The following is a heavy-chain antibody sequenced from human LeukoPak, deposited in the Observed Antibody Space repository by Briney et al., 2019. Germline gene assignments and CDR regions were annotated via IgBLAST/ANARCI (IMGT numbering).Heavy chain of an antibody. J-gene: IGHJ3*02. V-gene: IGHV2-70*11. CDR2: IDWDDDK. D-gene: IGHD3-10*01. Sequence: SGPTLVNPTQTLTLTCTFSGFSLSTSGMCVSWIRQPPGKALEWLARIDWDDDKYYSTSLKTRLTISKDTSKNQVALTMTNMDPVDTATYYCARITRSGDAFDIWGQGTMVTVSS. CDR3: ARITRSGDAFDI. CDR1: GFSLSTSGMC.